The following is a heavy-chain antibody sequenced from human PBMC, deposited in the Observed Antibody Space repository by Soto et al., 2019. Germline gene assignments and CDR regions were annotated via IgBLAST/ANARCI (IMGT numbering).Heavy chain of an antibody. D-gene: IGHD4-17*01. J-gene: IGHJ6*02. V-gene: IGHV4-31*03. CDR3: ARDRVTTRYCYYGMDV. Sequence: QVQLQESGPGLVKPSQTLSLTCTVSGGSISSGGYYWSWIRQHPGKGLEWIGYIYYSGSTYYNPSLKSRVTIAVDTSKSQFSLKLSSVTAADTAVYYCARDRVTTRYCYYGMDVWGQGTTVTVSS. CDR1: GGSISSGGYY. CDR2: IYYSGST.